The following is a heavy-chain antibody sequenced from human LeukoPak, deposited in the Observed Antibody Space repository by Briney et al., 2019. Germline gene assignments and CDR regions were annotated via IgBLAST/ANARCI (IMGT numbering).Heavy chain of an antibody. D-gene: IGHD3/OR15-3a*01. Sequence: GGSLRLSCAASGFTLSDYDIHWVRQAIGKGLDWVSGLGSAGDKYHAGSGRGRFTISREDAENSVYLQMNGLRPEDTAIYYCARAKRETSTRPWTSGMDVWGQGTTVTVSS. CDR1: GFTLSDYD. J-gene: IGHJ6*02. CDR3: ARAKRETSTRPWTSGMDV. CDR2: LGSAGDK. V-gene: IGHV3-13*01.